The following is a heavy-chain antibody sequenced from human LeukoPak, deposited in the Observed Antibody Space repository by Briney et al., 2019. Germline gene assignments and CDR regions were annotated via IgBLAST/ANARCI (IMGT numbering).Heavy chain of an antibody. CDR3: ARDSGGSWDYFDY. CDR2: INHSGST. D-gene: IGHD6-13*01. CDR1: GGSFSGYY. J-gene: IGHJ4*02. Sequence: PSETLSLTCAVYGGSFSGYYWSWIRQPPGKGLEWIGEINHSGSTNYNPSLKSRVTISVDTSKNQFSLKLSSVTAADTAVYYCARDSGGSWDYFDYWGQGTLVTVSS. V-gene: IGHV4-34*01.